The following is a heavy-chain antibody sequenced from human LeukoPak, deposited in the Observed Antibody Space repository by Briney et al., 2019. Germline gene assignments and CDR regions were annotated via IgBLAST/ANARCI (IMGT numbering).Heavy chain of an antibody. D-gene: IGHD5-24*01. CDR1: GGSISSYY. V-gene: IGHV4-59*01. CDR2: IYYSGST. CDR3: ARDSFGRDGYNYFDY. J-gene: IGHJ4*02. Sequence: SETLSLTCTVSGGSISSYYWSWIRQPPGKGLEWIGYIYYSGSTNYNPSLKNRVTISVDTSKNQFSLKLSSVTAADTAVYYCARDSFGRDGYNYFDYWGQGTLVTVSS.